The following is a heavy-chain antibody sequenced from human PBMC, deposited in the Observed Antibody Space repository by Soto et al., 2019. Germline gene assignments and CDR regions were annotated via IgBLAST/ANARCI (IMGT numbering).Heavy chain of an antibody. CDR3: AAHDSGGYYAEY. V-gene: IGHV4-39*01. CDR1: GDSVTISDYY. CDR2: IHYSGST. J-gene: IGHJ4*02. Sequence: QLQLQESGPGLVKPSETLSLTCTVSGDSVTISDYYWGWIRQPPVKGLEWIGSIHYSGSTYYNPSIKSRVTISGDTSKKQFSLKLTSVTAADAAVYYCAAHDSGGYYAEYWGQGTLVTVSA. D-gene: IGHD3-22*01.